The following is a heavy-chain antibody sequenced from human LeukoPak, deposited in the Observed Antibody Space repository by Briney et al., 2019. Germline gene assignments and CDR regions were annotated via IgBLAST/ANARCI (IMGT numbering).Heavy chain of an antibody. D-gene: IGHD3-3*01. J-gene: IGHJ4*02. CDR3: ARVTQGYYDFWSGYYWGSDFDY. Sequence: SETLSLTCTVSGGSISSSSYCWGWIRQPPGKGLEWIGSIYYSGSTYYNPSLKSRVTISVDTSKNQFSLKLSSVTAADTAVYYCARVTQGYYDFWSGYYWGSDFDYWGQGTLVTVSS. V-gene: IGHV4-39*01. CDR2: IYYSGST. CDR1: GGSISSSSYC.